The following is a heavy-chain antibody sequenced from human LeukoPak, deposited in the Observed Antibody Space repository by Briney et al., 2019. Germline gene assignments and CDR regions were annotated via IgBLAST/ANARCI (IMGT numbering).Heavy chain of an antibody. J-gene: IGHJ4*02. CDR1: GFTFTSSA. V-gene: IGHV1-58*01. Sequence: SVKVSCKASGFTFTSSAVQWVRQARGQRLEWIGWTVVGSGNTNYAQKFQERVTITRDMSTSTAYMELSSLRSEDTAVYYCAAVPMIRTPPIDYWGQGTLVTVSS. D-gene: IGHD3-22*01. CDR2: TVVGSGNT. CDR3: AAVPMIRTPPIDY.